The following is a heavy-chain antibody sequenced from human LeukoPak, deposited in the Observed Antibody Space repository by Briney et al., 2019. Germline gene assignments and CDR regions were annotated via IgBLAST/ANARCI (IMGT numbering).Heavy chain of an antibody. CDR3: AKPSLREQQLIYGMDV. CDR2: ISYDGSNK. D-gene: IGHD6-13*01. Sequence: GGSLRLSCAASGFTFSSYGMHWVRQAPGKGLEWVAVISYDGSNKYYADSVKGRFTISRDNSKNTLYLQMNSLRAEDTAVYYCAKPSLREQQLIYGMDVWDQGTTVTVSS. CDR1: GFTFSSYG. J-gene: IGHJ6*02. V-gene: IGHV3-30*18.